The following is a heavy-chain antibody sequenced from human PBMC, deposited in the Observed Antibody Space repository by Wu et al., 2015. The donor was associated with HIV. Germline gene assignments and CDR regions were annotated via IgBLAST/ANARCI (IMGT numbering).Heavy chain of an antibody. CDR1: GGTFSTYA. V-gene: IGHV1-69*05. Sequence: QVHLVQSGAEVKKPGSSVKVSCKASGGTFSTYAISWVRQAPGQGLEWMGGIIPIFDTSKYAQKFQGRVTITTDESTSTAYMELSSLRFEDTAVYYCARGPQIAAVAAEYAFTFWGQGTMVTVFS. CDR3: ARGPQIAAVAAEYAFTF. J-gene: IGHJ3*01. CDR2: IIPIFDTS. D-gene: IGHD6-25*01.